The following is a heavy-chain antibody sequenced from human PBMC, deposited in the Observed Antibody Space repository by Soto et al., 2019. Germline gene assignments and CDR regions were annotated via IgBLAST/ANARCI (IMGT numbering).Heavy chain of an antibody. CDR1: GYTFTSYD. CDR3: AGGLGECSSTSCYSTLGP. CDR2: MNPNSGNT. V-gene: IGHV1-8*02. J-gene: IGHJ5*02. D-gene: IGHD2-2*01. Sequence: ASVEVSCKASGYTFTSYDINWVRQATGQGLERMGWMNPNSGNTGYAQKFQGRVTMTRNTSISTAYMELSSLRAEATAVYYCAGGLGECSSTSCYSTLGPWGQETLVSVGS.